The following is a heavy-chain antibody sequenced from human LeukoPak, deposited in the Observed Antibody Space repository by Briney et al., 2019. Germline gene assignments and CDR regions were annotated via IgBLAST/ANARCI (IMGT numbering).Heavy chain of an antibody. V-gene: IGHV5-51*01. Sequence: GESLKISCKGSGYSFTTYWIAWVRQKPGKGLEWMGVIYAGDSDTRYSPSFQGQVTMSLDKSISTAYLQWSSLKASDTAMYYCARRVYDAGGHYSFDYWGQGTLVTASS. CDR3: ARRVYDAGGHYSFDY. D-gene: IGHD3-22*01. CDR2: IYAGDSDT. CDR1: GYSFTTYW. J-gene: IGHJ4*02.